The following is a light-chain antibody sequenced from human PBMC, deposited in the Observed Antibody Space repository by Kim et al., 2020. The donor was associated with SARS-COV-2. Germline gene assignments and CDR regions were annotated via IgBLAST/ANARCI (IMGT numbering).Light chain of an antibody. V-gene: IGLV2-14*03. CDR1: SSDGGGCNF. CDR3: SSYTSSSTFV. J-gene: IGLJ1*01. Sequence: GECVTITCAGASSDGGGCNFVAWCQQHPGRVPKVVIYDVSNRPSGGSSRFAGCKTGSTAALSISGRQAEHEAGYYCSSYTSSSTFVFGTGTKVTVL. CDR2: DVS.